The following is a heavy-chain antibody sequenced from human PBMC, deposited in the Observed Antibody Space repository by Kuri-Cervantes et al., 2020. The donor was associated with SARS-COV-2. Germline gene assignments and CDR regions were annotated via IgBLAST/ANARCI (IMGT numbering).Heavy chain of an antibody. J-gene: IGHJ4*02. V-gene: IGHV1-69*05. CDR1: GYTLTELS. D-gene: IGHD4-17*01. CDR2: IIPIFGTA. Sequence: SVKVSCKVSGYTLTELSMHWVRQAPGKGLEWMGGIIPIFGTANYAQKFQGRVTITTDESTSTAYMELSSLRSEDTAVYYCASNIYGDYYDYWGQGTLVTVSS. CDR3: ASNIYGDYYDY.